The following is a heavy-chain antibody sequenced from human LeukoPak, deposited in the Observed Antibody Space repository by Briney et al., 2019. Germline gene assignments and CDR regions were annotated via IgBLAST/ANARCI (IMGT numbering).Heavy chain of an antibody. J-gene: IGHJ1*01. V-gene: IGHV1-46*01. CDR2: INPSGGST. Sequence: ASVKVSCKASGYTFTTYYIHWVRQAPGQGLEWMGIINPSGGSTRYAQKFQGRVTMTRDTSTSTVYMELSSLRSEDTAVYYCARVGSGWFEYFEHWGQGTLVTVSS. D-gene: IGHD6-19*01. CDR3: ARVGSGWFEYFEH. CDR1: GYTFTTYY.